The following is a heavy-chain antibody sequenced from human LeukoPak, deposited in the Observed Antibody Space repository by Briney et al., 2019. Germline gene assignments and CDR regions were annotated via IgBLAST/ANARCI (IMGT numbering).Heavy chain of an antibody. D-gene: IGHD3-22*01. J-gene: IGHJ4*02. CDR3: AREYYYGSSGYFYFDY. CDR2: INPNSGGT. Sequence: PKASVKVSCKASGYTFTGYYMHWVRQAPGQGLEWMGWINPNSGGTNYAQKFQGRVTMTRDTSISTAYMELSRLRSDDTAVYYCAREYYYGSSGYFYFDYWGQGTLVTVSS. V-gene: IGHV1-2*02. CDR1: GYTFTGYY.